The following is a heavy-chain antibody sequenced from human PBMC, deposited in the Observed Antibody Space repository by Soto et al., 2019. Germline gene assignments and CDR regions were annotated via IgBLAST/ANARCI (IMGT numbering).Heavy chain of an antibody. D-gene: IGHD2-21*02. Sequence: ASETLALSCTVSGASVSIMGDDGGWIRQPPGKGLEWVGSIFFTGNIYYNPSLRSRVTMSFDTSRNQFSLKLKSVTAADTALYFCARQRTSVVTQAYFAVWGPGSLVTVSS. V-gene: IGHV4-39*01. J-gene: IGHJ1*01. CDR1: GASVSIMGDD. CDR3: ARQRTSVVTQAYFAV. CDR2: IFFTGNI.